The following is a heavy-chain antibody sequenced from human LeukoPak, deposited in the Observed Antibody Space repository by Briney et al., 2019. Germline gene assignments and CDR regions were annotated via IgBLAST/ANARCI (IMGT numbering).Heavy chain of an antibody. D-gene: IGHD1-1*01. V-gene: IGHV3-23*01. J-gene: IGHJ4*02. CDR3: AKLSSNAGLDY. CDR2: ISASAAMT. Sequence: PGGSLRLSCAASGFTFSSYEMNWVRQAPGKGLEWVSSISASAAMTYYADSVRGRFTVSRDNSNNTLYLQMSSLTAADTAVYYCAKLSSNAGLDYWGQGTLVTVSS. CDR1: GFTFSSYE.